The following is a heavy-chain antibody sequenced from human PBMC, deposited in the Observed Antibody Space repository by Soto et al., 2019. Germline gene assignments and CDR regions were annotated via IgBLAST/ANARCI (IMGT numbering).Heavy chain of an antibody. Sequence: GGSLRLSCAASGFTFSSYAMSWVRQAPGKGLEWVSAISGSGGSTYYADSVKGRFTISRDNSKNTLYLQMNSLRAEDTAVYYCAKDWGAAAGTGQTFDYWGQGTLVTVYS. CDR1: GFTFSSYA. V-gene: IGHV3-23*01. D-gene: IGHD6-13*01. J-gene: IGHJ4*02. CDR3: AKDWGAAAGTGQTFDY. CDR2: ISGSGGST.